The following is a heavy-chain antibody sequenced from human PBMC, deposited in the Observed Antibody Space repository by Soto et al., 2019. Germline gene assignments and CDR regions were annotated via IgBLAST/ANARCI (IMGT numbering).Heavy chain of an antibody. CDR1: GGSISSSSYY. CDR2: IYYSGST. J-gene: IGHJ4*02. CDR3: ARNTTTISVSDH. V-gene: IGHV4-39*01. Sequence: QLQLQESGPGLVKPSETLSLTCTVSGGSISSSSYYWGWIRQPPGKGLEWIGSIYYSGSTYYNPYLKSRVTISVATSKTQFSLKLSSVTAADTAVYYCARNTTTISVSDHWGQGTLVTVSS. D-gene: IGHD3-3*01.